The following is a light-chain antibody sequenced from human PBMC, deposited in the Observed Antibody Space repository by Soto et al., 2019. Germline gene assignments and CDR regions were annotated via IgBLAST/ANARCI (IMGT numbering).Light chain of an antibody. Sequence: EVVMTQSPATLSLSPGARATLSCRASQNIASNLAWYRQKPGQAPRLLIYRASTRATGIPARISGSGSGTEFTLTISSLQSEDFAVYYCQQYNNWPPLTFGGGTKVEIK. CDR3: QQYNNWPPLT. J-gene: IGKJ4*01. CDR2: RAS. V-gene: IGKV3-15*01. CDR1: QNIASN.